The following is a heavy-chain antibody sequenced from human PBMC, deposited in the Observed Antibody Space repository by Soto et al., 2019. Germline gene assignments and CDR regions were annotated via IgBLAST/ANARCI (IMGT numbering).Heavy chain of an antibody. CDR3: ARYGSGIYNWFDP. CDR2: IYYSGST. J-gene: IGHJ5*02. Sequence: PSQTLSLTCTVADGSISGHYWSWIRQPPGKGLEWIGYIYYSGSTNYNPSLKSRVTISVDTSKNQFSLKLSSVTAADTAVYYCARYGSGIYNWFDPWGQGTLVTVSS. D-gene: IGHD3-10*01. CDR1: DGSISGHY. V-gene: IGHV4-59*11.